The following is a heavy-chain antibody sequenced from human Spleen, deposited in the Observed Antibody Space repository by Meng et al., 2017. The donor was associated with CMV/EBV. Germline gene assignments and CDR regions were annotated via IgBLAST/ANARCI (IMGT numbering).Heavy chain of an antibody. CDR2: IYYSGST. CDR3: ARVGYGGSARYYYYNGLDV. Sequence: SETLSLTCTVSGGSISIYYWSWIRQPPGKGLEWIGYIYYSGSTNYNPSLKSRVTISVNTSKNQFSLKLSSVTAADTAVYYCARVGYGGSARYYYYNGLDVWGQGTTVTVSS. V-gene: IGHV4-59*01. J-gene: IGHJ6*02. D-gene: IGHD5-12*01. CDR1: GGSISIYY.